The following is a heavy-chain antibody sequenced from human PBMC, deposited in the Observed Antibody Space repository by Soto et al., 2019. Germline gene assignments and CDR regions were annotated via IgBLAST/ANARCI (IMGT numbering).Heavy chain of an antibody. CDR1: GFTFSSYA. CDR3: ARRGYSYSNYFDY. D-gene: IGHD5-18*01. CDR2: ISYDGSNK. V-gene: IGHV3-30-3*01. J-gene: IGHJ4*02. Sequence: PXESLGLSCAASGFTFSSYAMHGVRQAPGKGLEWVAVISYDGSNKYYADSVKGRFTISRDNSKNTLYLQMNSLRAEDTAVYYCARRGYSYSNYFDYWGQGTLVTVSS.